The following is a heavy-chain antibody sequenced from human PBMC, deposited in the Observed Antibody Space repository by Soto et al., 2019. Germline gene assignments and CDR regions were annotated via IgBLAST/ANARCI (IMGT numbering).Heavy chain of an antibody. CDR3: ARDRSSSSWDYYYYYYGMHV. J-gene: IGHJ6*02. CDR1: GYTFTSYY. D-gene: IGHD6-13*01. Sequence: ASVKVSCKASGYTFTSYYMHWVRQAPGQGLEWMGIINPSGGSTSYAQKFQGRVTMTRDTSTSTVYVELSSLRSEDTAVYYCARDRSSSSWDYYYYYYGMHVWGQGTTVTVSS. CDR2: INPSGGST. V-gene: IGHV1-46*01.